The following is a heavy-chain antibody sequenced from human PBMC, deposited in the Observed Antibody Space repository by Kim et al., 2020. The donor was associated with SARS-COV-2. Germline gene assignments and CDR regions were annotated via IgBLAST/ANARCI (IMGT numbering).Heavy chain of an antibody. V-gene: IGHV3-21*01. D-gene: IGHD2-2*01. CDR1: GFTFSSYS. Sequence: GGSLRLSCAASGFTFSSYSMNWVRQAPGKGLEWGSSISNSGSYIYYTDSIQGRFTISRDNAKNSLYLQMNSLRAEDTAVYFCARDLSVCSTACYGFDYWGQGDLVTVSS. CDR2: ISNSGSYI. CDR3: ARDLSVCSTACYGFDY. J-gene: IGHJ4*02.